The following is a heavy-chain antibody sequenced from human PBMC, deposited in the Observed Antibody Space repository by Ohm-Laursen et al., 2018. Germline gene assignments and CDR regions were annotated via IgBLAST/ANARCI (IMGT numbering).Heavy chain of an antibody. CDR3: ARDHLKRQWTTYGMDV. CDR2: IYYSGST. J-gene: IGHJ6*02. Sequence: SDTLSLTCTVSGGSISSGGYYWSWIRQHPGKGLEWIGYIYYSGSTYYNPSLKSRVTISVDTSKNQFSLKLSSVTAADTAVYYCARDHLKRQWTTYGMDVWGQGTTVTVSS. CDR1: GGSISSGGYY. V-gene: IGHV4-61*08. D-gene: IGHD1-14*01.